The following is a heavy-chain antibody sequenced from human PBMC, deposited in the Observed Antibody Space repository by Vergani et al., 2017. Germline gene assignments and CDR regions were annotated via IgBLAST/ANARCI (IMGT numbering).Heavy chain of an antibody. CDR3: ARVRGSYGDYVSWFDP. CDR1: GYTFTSYY. Sequence: QVQLVQSGAEVKKPGASVKVSCKASGYTFTSYYMHWVRQAPGQGLEWMGIINPSGGSTSYAQKFQGRVTMTRDTSKNQFSLKLSSVTAADTAVYYCARVRGSYGDYVSWFDPWGQGTLVTVSS. V-gene: IGHV1-46*01. D-gene: IGHD4-17*01. J-gene: IGHJ5*02. CDR2: INPSGGST.